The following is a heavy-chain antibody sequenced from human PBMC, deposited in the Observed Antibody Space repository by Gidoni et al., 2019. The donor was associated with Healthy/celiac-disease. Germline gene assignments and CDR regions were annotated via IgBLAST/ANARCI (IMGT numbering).Heavy chain of an antibody. Sequence: QVQLVESGGGVVQPGRSLRLSCAASGFTFSSYAMHWVRQAPGKGLEWVAVISYDGSNKYYADSVKGRFTISRDNSKNTLYLQMNSLRAEDTAVYYCARSLEMGPYTAMVFGAFDIWGQGTMVTVSS. CDR3: ARSLEMGPYTAMVFGAFDI. CDR1: GFTFSSYA. J-gene: IGHJ3*02. D-gene: IGHD5-18*01. V-gene: IGHV3-30*01. CDR2: ISYDGSNK.